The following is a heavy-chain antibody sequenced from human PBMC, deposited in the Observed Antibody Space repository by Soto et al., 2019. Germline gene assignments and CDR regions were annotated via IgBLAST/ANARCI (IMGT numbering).Heavy chain of an antibody. CDR1: GGSVSSGSYY. CDR2: IYYSGST. Sequence: QVQLQESGPGLVKPSETLSLTCTVSGGSVSSGSYYWSWIRQPPGKGLEWIGYIYYSGSTNYNPSLHTRXXIXVXXSKTPSSLTPISVTAADQAVYHCASAVGPGGGMDVWGPGTTVTVSS. J-gene: IGHJ6*02. V-gene: IGHV4-61*01. CDR3: ASAVGPGGGMDV. D-gene: IGHD2-15*01.